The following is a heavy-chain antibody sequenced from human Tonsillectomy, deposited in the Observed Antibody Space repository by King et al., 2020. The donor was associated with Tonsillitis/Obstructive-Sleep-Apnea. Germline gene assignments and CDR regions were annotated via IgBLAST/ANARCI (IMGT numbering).Heavy chain of an antibody. CDR1: GGSISSYS. J-gene: IGHJ3*02. Sequence: QLQESGPGLVKPSETLSLTCTVSGGSISSYSWSWIRQPPGKGLEWIGYIYYSGSTNYNPSLKSRVTISVDTSKNQFSLKLSSVTAADTAGYYCARDMVLEAGGDAFDIWGQGTMVTVSS. D-gene: IGHD2-8*01. CDR3: ARDMVLEAGGDAFDI. CDR2: IYYSGST. V-gene: IGHV4-59*01.